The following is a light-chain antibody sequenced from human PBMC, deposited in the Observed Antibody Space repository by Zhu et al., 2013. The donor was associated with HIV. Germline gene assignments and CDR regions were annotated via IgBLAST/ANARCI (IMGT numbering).Light chain of an antibody. CDR3: TSYTTSATLV. CDR1: SSNIGAGYD. V-gene: IGLV1-40*01. J-gene: IGLJ1*01. Sequence: QSVLTQPPSVSGAPGQRVTISCTGSSSNIGAGYDVHWYQQLPGAAPKLLISRNTNRPSGVPDRFSGSKSGNTASLTISGLQPEDDADYYCTSYTTSATLVFGTGTKVTVL. CDR2: RNT.